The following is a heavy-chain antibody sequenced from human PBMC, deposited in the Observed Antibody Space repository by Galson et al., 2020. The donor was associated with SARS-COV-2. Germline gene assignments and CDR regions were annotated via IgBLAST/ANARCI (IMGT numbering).Heavy chain of an antibody. CDR2: IRSSSGTI. Sequence: GGSLRLSCAASGFTFSSYPMTWSRQTPVKGLELVAYIRSSSGTIYYADSVKRRFTISRDNAKSSLYLQLNSLRVEDTAVYYCARERPEYWGQGTLVTVSS. CDR1: GFTFSSYP. D-gene: IGHD1-1*01. J-gene: IGHJ4*02. CDR3: ARERPEY. V-gene: IGHV3-48*04.